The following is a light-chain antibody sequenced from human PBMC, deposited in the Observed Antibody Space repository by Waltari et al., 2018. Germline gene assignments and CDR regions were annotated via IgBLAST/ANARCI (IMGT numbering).Light chain of an antibody. Sequence: QSALTQPASVSGSPGQSITISCTGTSSDVGTYNYVSWYQQHPGKAPKLMIFYVSIRPAGVSNRLAGSKAGNTAPRTISGLQAEDEADYYCSSYISSSTLELFGGGTSLTVL. J-gene: IGLJ2*01. V-gene: IGLV2-14*03. CDR2: YVS. CDR1: SSDVGTYNY. CDR3: SSYISSSTLEL.